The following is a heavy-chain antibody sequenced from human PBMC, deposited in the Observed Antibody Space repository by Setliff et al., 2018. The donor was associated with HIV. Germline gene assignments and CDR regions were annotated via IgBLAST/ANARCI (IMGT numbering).Heavy chain of an antibody. J-gene: IGHJ1*01. CDR3: VRGVTRDISGYYRDEYFQH. V-gene: IGHV1-18*01. Sequence: ASVKVSCKASSYRFNTYGISWVRQAPGQGLEWMGWISPYNGDTRFAQSLQGRVTLTTDTSTNTAYMEMRTLRSDDTAFYFCVRGVTRDISGYYRDEYFQHWGQGTPVTVSS. CDR2: ISPYNGDT. CDR1: SYRFNTYG. D-gene: IGHD3-22*01.